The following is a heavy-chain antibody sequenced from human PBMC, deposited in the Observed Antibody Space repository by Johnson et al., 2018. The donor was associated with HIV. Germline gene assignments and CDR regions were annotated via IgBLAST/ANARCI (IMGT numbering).Heavy chain of an antibody. Sequence: QVQLVESGGGVVQPGTSLRLSCAASGFTFSSYTMHWVRQAPGKGLEWVAVISFDGVCEECADSVKGPFIISRDKAKNALLMQMNSLRAEDTAVYYCAKDGAMAFDIWGQGTLVTVSS. CDR3: AKDGAMAFDI. CDR2: ISFDGVCE. D-gene: IGHD2-2*01. J-gene: IGHJ3*02. CDR1: GFTFSSYT. V-gene: IGHV3-30*04.